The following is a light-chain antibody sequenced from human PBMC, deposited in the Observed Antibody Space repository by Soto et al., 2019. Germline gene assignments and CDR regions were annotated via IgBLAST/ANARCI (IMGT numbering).Light chain of an antibody. CDR3: QQYGSSPWT. J-gene: IGKJ1*01. CDR1: QSVSVNY. V-gene: IGKV3-20*01. Sequence: DSVLTQSPGTLSLSPGGRSTLSFRASQSVSVNYLAWYQQRSGQAPRLLIYGASTRATGIPDRLSGSGSATDFTLTISRLEPEDCAVYYCQQYGSSPWTFGQGTKVDI. CDR2: GAS.